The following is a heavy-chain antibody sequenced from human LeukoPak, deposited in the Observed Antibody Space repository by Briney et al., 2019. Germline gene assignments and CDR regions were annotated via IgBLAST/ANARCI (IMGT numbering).Heavy chain of an antibody. CDR2: INGSGGST. V-gene: IGHV3-23*01. D-gene: IGHD4-23*01. CDR3: ARDLYYGGNSGDD. J-gene: IGHJ4*02. Sequence: GGSLRLSCAASGFTFSSYAMSWVRQAPGKGLEWVSAINGSGGSTYYADSVKGRFTISRDNSKNTLYLQMNSLRAEDTAVYYCARDLYYGGNSGDDWGQGTLVTVSS. CDR1: GFTFSSYA.